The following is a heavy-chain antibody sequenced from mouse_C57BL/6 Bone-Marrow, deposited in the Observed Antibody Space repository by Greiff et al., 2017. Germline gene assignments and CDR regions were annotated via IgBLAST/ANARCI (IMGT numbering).Heavy chain of an antibody. D-gene: IGHD2-1*01. CDR1: GYTFTSYW. J-gene: IGHJ4*01. Sequence: QVQLQQPGAELVRPGSSVKLSCKASGYTFTSYWMDWVKQRPGQGLEWIGNIYPSDSETHYNQKFKDKATLTVDKSSSTAYMQLSRLTSENSAVYDCARVYYGNYENAMDYWGQGTSVTVSS. CDR3: ARVYYGNYENAMDY. V-gene: IGHV1-61*01. CDR2: IYPSDSET.